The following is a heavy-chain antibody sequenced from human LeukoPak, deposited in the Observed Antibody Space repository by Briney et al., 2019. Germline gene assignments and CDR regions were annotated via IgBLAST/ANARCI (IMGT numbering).Heavy chain of an antibody. J-gene: IGHJ4*02. CDR1: GGIFTSHG. D-gene: IGHD5-18*01. Sequence: ASVKVSCKASGGIFTSHGISWVRQAPGQGLEWMGGIIPFFGTTNYTQKFQGRVTMTADESTSTAYMELTSLRSDDTAVYYCARDTVDTTTITPLDYWGQGTLVTVSS. CDR2: IIPFFGTT. V-gene: IGHV1-69*13. CDR3: ARDTVDTTTITPLDY.